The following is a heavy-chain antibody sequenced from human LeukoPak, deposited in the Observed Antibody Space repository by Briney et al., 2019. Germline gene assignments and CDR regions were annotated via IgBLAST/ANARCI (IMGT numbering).Heavy chain of an antibody. CDR2: INHSGST. J-gene: IGHJ4*02. D-gene: IGHD3-16*01. CDR1: GGSFSGYY. V-gene: IGHV4-34*01. Sequence: SETLSLTCAVYGGSFSGYYWGWIRQPPGKGLEWIGEINHSGSTNYNPSLKSRVTISVDTSKNQFSLKLSSVTAADTAVYYCARRSRNRWGRDFDYWGQGTLVTVSS. CDR3: ARRSRNRWGRDFDY.